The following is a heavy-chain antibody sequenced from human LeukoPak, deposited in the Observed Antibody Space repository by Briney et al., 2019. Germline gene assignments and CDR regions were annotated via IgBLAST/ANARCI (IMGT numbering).Heavy chain of an antibody. Sequence: KPSETLSLTWTVSGGSISSSSYYWGWIRQPPGKGLEWIGRIYTSGSTNYNPSLKSRVTMSVDTSKNQFSLKLSSVTAADTAVYYCARDRYYYDSSGYYYFDYWGQGTLVTVSS. CDR1: GGSISSSSYY. CDR2: IYTSGST. J-gene: IGHJ4*02. V-gene: IGHV4-39*07. CDR3: ARDRYYYDSSGYYYFDY. D-gene: IGHD3-22*01.